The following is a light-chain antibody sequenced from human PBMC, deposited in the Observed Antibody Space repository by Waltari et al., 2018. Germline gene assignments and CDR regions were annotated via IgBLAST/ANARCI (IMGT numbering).Light chain of an antibody. CDR2: DVS. Sequence: QPALTQPASVSGSPGQSLTLPCTGTSGDIGHYDYVSWYQQHPGKAPKVIIYDVSTRPSGVSNRFSGSKSGNTASLTISGLQAEDEADYFCSSYTSSSTLYVFGTGTKVTVL. CDR1: SGDIGHYDY. V-gene: IGLV2-14*03. J-gene: IGLJ1*01. CDR3: SSYTSSSTLYV.